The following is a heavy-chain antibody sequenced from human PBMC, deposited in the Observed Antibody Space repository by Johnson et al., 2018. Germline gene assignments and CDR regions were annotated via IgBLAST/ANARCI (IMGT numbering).Heavy chain of an antibody. CDR3: AKGGYPKSDFFYNYYYMDV. CDR2: ISWDGIST. D-gene: IGHD5-12*01. Sequence: VQLVESGGVVVEHRGSLRLRCAASGFTFDDYAMHWVRQAPGKGLEWVSLISWDGISTYYADSVKGSFTLSIDNSKKSLYLQMNNLRSEDTALYYCAKGGYPKSDFFYNYYYMDVWGKGTTVTVSS. CDR1: GFTFDDYA. J-gene: IGHJ6*03. V-gene: IGHV3-43*01.